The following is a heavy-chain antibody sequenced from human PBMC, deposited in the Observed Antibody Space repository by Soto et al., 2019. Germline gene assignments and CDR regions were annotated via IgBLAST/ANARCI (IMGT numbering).Heavy chain of an antibody. CDR1: AGSISNYR. CDR3: ARVLEVAGGFDP. Sequence: PSETLSLTCSVSAGSISNYRWSWIRQPPGKGLEWIGYIFYTGKTNYNPALKSRVTISLDTSKNQFSLRLDSVTAADTAVYYCARVLEVAGGFDPWGQGTLVTVSS. V-gene: IGHV4-59*01. J-gene: IGHJ5*02. D-gene: IGHD2-15*01. CDR2: IFYTGKT.